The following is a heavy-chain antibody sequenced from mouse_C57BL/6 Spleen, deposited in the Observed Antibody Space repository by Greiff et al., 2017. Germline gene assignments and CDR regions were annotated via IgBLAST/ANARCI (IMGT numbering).Heavy chain of an antibody. CDR2: INPSNGGT. J-gene: IGHJ4*01. CDR1: GYTFTSYW. V-gene: IGHV1-53*01. Sequence: QVQLQQPGTELVKPGASVKLSCKASGYTFTSYWMHWVQQRPGQGLEWIGNINPSNGGTNYNEKFKSKATLTVDKSSSTAYMQLSSLTSEDSAVYYCARKVGMVTTGYAMDDWGQGTSVTVSS. D-gene: IGHD2-2*01. CDR3: ARKVGMVTTGYAMDD.